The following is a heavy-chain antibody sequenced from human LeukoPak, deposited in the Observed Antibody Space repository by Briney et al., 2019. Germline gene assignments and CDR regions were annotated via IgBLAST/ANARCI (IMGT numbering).Heavy chain of an antibody. CDR2: INSNSDTV. CDR1: GFTFRTYG. J-gene: IGHJ3*02. D-gene: IGHD2-2*01. Sequence: GGSLRLSCAASGFTFRTYGMNWVRQAPGKGLEWISYINSNSDTVHYSNSVEGRFTISRDNAKNSLYLQMNSLRVEDTAVYYCARGSRNAFDIWGQGTMVTVSS. CDR3: ARGSRNAFDI. V-gene: IGHV3-48*04.